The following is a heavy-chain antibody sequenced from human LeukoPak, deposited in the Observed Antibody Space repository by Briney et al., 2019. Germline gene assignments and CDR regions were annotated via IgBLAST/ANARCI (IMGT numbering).Heavy chain of an antibody. Sequence: GGSLRLSCAASGFTFSNYWVHWVRQAPGKGLVWVSRINRDGSTTNYADSVKGRFTVSRDNAKNTLNLQMKSLRAEDTAVYYCARDRKSGESSEIDFWGQGTLVTVSS. V-gene: IGHV3-74*01. CDR2: INRDGSTT. CDR1: GFTFSNYW. CDR3: ARDRKSGESSEIDF. D-gene: IGHD3-10*01. J-gene: IGHJ4*02.